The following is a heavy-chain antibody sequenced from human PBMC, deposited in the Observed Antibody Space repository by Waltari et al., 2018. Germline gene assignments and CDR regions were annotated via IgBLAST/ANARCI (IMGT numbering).Heavy chain of an antibody. D-gene: IGHD4-4*01. CDR3: ARVTTVRLFDY. CDR2: IYHTGTV. J-gene: IGHJ4*02. CDR1: DSSIFTYYF. Sequence: QVQLQESGPGLVKPSETLLLTCSILDSSIFTYYFWGWLRQPPGKGLEWIGSIYHTGTVYYNPSLRSRVAISVDTSRNQFSLRLTSVTAADTAVYYCARVTTVRLFDYWGQGMLVTVSS. V-gene: IGHV4-38-2*02.